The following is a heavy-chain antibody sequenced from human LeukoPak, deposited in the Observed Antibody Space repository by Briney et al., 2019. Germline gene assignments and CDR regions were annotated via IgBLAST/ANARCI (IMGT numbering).Heavy chain of an antibody. D-gene: IGHD3-10*01. V-gene: IGHV1-8*01. CDR1: GYTFTSCD. CDR3: ARGVWFGELSDY. J-gene: IGHJ4*02. CDR2: MNPNSGNT. Sequence: ASVKVSCKASGYTFTSCDINWVRQTTGQGLEWMGWMNPNSGNTGYAQKFQGRVTMTRNTSISTAYMELSSLRSEDTAVYYCARGVWFGELSDYWGQGTLVTVSS.